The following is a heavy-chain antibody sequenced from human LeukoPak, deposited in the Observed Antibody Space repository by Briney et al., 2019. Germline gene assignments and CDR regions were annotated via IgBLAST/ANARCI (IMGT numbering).Heavy chain of an antibody. Sequence: SSETLSLTCAVSGYSISSGYYWGWIRQPPGKGLEWIGSIYHSGSTYYNPSLKSRVTISVDTSKYQFSLKLSSVTAADTAVYYCARDQYRDSSGWYFDYWGQGTLVTVSS. CDR2: IYHSGST. V-gene: IGHV4-38-2*02. CDR3: ARDQYRDSSGWYFDY. CDR1: GYSISSGYY. J-gene: IGHJ4*02. D-gene: IGHD6-19*01.